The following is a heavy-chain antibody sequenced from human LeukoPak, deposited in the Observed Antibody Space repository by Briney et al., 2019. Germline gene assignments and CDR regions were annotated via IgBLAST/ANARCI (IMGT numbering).Heavy chain of an antibody. Sequence: SETLSLTCTVSGGSISSYYWSWIRQPAGKGLEWIGRIYTSGSTNYNPSLKSRVTMSVDMSKNQFSLKLSSVTAADTAVYYCARDLGYYDSSASDAFDIWGQGTMVTVSS. CDR3: ARDLGYYDSSASDAFDI. CDR1: GGSISSYY. V-gene: IGHV4-4*07. CDR2: IYTSGST. J-gene: IGHJ3*02. D-gene: IGHD3-22*01.